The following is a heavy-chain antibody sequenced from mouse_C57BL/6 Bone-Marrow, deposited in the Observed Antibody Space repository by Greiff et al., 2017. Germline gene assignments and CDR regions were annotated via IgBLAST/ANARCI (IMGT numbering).Heavy chain of an antibody. CDR2: IDPSDSYT. D-gene: IGHD2-5*01. CDR3: ARGAYYSNDRFAY. J-gene: IGHJ3*01. Sequence: QVQLQQPGAELVMPGASVKLSCKASGYTFTSYWMHWVKQRPGQGLEWIGEIDPSDSYTNYNQKFKGKSTLTVDKSSSTAYMQLSSLTSEDSAVYYCARGAYYSNDRFAYWGQGTLVTVSA. V-gene: IGHV1-69*01. CDR1: GYTFTSYW.